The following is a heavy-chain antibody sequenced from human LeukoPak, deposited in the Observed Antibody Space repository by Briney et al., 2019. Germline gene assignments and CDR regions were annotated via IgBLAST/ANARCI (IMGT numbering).Heavy chain of an antibody. J-gene: IGHJ5*02. Sequence: GGSLRLTCIVSGFTVSSTLMDWVRQAPGKGLEWVSVIYDDGGTVYADSVKGRFTISRDTSKNMVYLQMNNLRAEDSAVYYCARDRAVRQSWVEFDLWGQGTLATVSS. CDR1: GFTVSSTL. CDR2: IYDDGGT. CDR3: ARDRAVRQSWVEFDL. V-gene: IGHV3-53*05. D-gene: IGHD4-17*01.